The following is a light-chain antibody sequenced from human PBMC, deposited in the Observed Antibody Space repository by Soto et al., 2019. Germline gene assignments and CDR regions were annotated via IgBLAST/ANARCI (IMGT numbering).Light chain of an antibody. CDR1: QNINSY. CDR2: AAS. V-gene: IGKV1-39*01. CDR3: QQSYTTPYT. Sequence: DIQMTQSPSSLSASVGDRVTITCRASQNINSYLNWYQQKPGKAPKLLIYAASSLQSGVPSRFSGSGSGTDFTLTISSLQPEDFATYYCQQSYTTPYTFGQGTKLEI. J-gene: IGKJ2*01.